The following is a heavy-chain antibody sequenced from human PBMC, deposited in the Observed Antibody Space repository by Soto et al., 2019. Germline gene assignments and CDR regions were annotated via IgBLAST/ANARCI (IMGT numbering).Heavy chain of an antibody. CDR1: GGSFSGYY. J-gene: IGHJ6*02. CDR2: INHSGST. D-gene: IGHD5-12*01. CDR3: ARSLATIIYYYYGMDV. Sequence: SETLSLTCAVYGGSFSGYYWSWIRQPPGKGLEWIGEINHSGSTNHNPSLKSRVTISVDTSKNQFSLKLSSVTAADTAVYYCARSLATIIYYYYGMDVWGQGTTVTVS. V-gene: IGHV4-34*01.